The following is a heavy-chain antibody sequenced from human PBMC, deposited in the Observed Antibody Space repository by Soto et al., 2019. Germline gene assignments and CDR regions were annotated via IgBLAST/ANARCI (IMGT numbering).Heavy chain of an antibody. V-gene: IGHV1-58*02. CDR3: AAVSPARDYGDYVFDY. CDR2: IVVGSGNT. CDR1: GFTFTSSA. J-gene: IGHJ4*02. Sequence: SVKVSCEASGFTFTSSAMQCVRQARRQRLEWIGWIVVGSGNTNYAQKFQERVTITRDMSTSTAYMELSSLRSEDTAVYYCAAVSPARDYGDYVFDYWGQGTLVTVSS. D-gene: IGHD4-17*01.